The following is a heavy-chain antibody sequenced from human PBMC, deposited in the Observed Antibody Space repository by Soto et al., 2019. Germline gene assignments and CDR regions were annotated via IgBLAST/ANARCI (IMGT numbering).Heavy chain of an antibody. V-gene: IGHV4-30-4*01. CDR3: ATMGTPATGLYYFDY. CDR1: GGSISSGNYY. Sequence: SATLSLTCTGAGGSISSGNYYWSWVRQPTGKGLEWIGFISYSGSAYYNPSLKSRVTISVDTSKNQFSLNLSFVTAADTAVYYCATMGTPATGLYYFDYWGQGTLVTVSS. CDR2: ISYSGSA. D-gene: IGHD2-15*01. J-gene: IGHJ4*02.